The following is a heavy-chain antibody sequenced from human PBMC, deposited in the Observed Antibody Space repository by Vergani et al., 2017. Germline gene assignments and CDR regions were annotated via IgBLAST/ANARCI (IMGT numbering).Heavy chain of an antibody. CDR2: VDPEDGET. CDR1: GYTFTDHY. J-gene: IGHJ6*02. V-gene: IGHV1-69-2*01. CDR3: ATPQTVTTGDMEV. Sequence: EVQLVQSGAEVMKPGATMKISCKVSGYTFTDHYMHWVKQVPGKGLEWMGLVDPEDGETIYAEKFKGRVTIAADTSTDTAHLELSSLRSEDTAVYYCATPQTVTTGDMEVWGQGTTVIVSS. D-gene: IGHD4-17*01.